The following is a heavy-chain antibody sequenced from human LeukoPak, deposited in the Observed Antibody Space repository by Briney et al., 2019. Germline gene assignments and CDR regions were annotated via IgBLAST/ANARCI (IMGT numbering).Heavy chain of an antibody. D-gene: IGHD6-13*01. Sequence: PGGSLRLSCAASGFTFSSYSMNWVRQAPGKGLEWVSYISGSSSTIYYADSVKGRFTISRDNAKNSLYLQMNSLRAEDTAVYLCAREAAAGNWFDPWGQGTLVTVSS. CDR3: AREAAAGNWFDP. CDR1: GFTFSSYS. CDR2: ISGSSSTI. V-gene: IGHV3-48*01. J-gene: IGHJ5*02.